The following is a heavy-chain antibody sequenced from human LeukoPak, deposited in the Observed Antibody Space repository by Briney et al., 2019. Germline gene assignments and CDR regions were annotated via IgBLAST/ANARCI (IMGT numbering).Heavy chain of an antibody. Sequence: ASVKVSCKASGGTFSSYAISWVRQAPGQGREWMGGIIPIFGTANYAQKFQGRVTITADKSTSTAYMELRSLSFDDTATYYCVRSGRGTYYYFDVWGQGTLVTVSS. CDR1: GGTFSSYA. V-gene: IGHV1-69*06. D-gene: IGHD1-26*01. CDR2: IIPIFGTA. J-gene: IGHJ4*02. CDR3: VRSGRGTYYYFDV.